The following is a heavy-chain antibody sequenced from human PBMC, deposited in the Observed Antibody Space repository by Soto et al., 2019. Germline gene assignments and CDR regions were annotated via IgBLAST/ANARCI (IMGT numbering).Heavy chain of an antibody. V-gene: IGHV3-48*01. J-gene: IGHJ4*02. CDR1: GFTFSSYS. CDR3: ARDLNYGLFEY. Sequence: EVQLVESGGGLVQPGGSLRLSCAASGFTFSSYSMNWVRQAPGKGLEWVSYISSSSSTIYYVDSVKGRFTISRDNATNSLYLQMNCLRAEDTAVYYCARDLNYGLFEYWGQGTRVTVSS. CDR2: ISSSSSTI. D-gene: IGHD4-17*01.